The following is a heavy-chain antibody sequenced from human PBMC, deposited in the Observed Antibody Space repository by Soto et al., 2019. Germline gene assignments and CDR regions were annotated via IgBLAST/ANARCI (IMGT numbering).Heavy chain of an antibody. J-gene: IGHJ4*02. V-gene: IGHV1-18*01. D-gene: IGHD6-19*01. CDR2: ISPYVGTA. Sequence: ASVKVSCKASGYTFTSYAISWVRQAPGQGLEWMGWISPYVGTANYAQKLQGRVTMTTDKSTSTAYMELSSLRSEDTAVYYCARDNGAIAVAGLPAYWGQGTLVTVSS. CDR1: GYTFTSYA. CDR3: ARDNGAIAVAGLPAY.